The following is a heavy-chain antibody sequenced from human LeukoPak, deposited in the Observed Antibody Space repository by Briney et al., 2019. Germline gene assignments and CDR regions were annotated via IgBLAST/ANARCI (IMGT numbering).Heavy chain of an antibody. J-gene: IGHJ4*02. D-gene: IGHD3-22*01. CDR3: ARGHSYYDNSGYSGIDY. CDR1: GGSISRYY. Sequence: KPSETLSLTCTVSGGSISRYYWNWIRQPPGKGLEWIGYIYYSGTTNYNPSLKSRVTISVDTSKNQFSLKLSSVTAADTAVYYCARGHSYYDNSGYSGIDYWGQGTLITVSS. CDR2: IYYSGTT. V-gene: IGHV4-59*01.